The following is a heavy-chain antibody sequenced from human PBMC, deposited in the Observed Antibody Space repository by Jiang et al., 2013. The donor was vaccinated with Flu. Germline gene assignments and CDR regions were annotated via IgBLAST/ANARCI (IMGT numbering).Heavy chain of an antibody. CDR1: RXLHVIL. D-gene: IGHD5-18*01. V-gene: IGHV1-69*01. J-gene: IGHJ6*04. CDR2: VIPIYGTA. Sequence: SVKVVLQGLWRXLHVILLSPGSRQAPGQGLEWMGGVIPIYGTANYAEKLQGRVTITADASTNTGYMELRSLRSEDTAVYYCARGNNYGMGYYYYAMDIWGNGTTVTVSS. CDR3: ARGNNYGMGYYYYAMDI.